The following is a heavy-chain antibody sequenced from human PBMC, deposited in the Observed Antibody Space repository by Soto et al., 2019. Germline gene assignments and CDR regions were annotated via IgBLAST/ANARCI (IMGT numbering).Heavy chain of an antibody. Sequence: AASVKVSCKASGFTFTSSAVQWVRQARGQRLEWIGWIVVGSGNTNYAQKFQERVTITRDMSTSTAYMELSSLRSEDTAVYYCAAWEGYCSGGSCKPFDYWGQGTLVTVSS. D-gene: IGHD2-15*01. CDR1: GFTFTSSA. V-gene: IGHV1-58*01. CDR2: IVVGSGNT. J-gene: IGHJ4*02. CDR3: AAWEGYCSGGSCKPFDY.